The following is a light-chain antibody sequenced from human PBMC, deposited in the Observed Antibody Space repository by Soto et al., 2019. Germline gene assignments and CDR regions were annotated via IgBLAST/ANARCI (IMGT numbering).Light chain of an antibody. CDR1: QSVSSSY. V-gene: IGKV3-20*01. J-gene: IGKJ5*01. CDR2: GAS. CDR3: QQSYSNPRT. Sequence: EIVLTQSPGTLSLSPGERATLSCRASQSVSSSYLAWYQQKPGQAPRLLIYGASSRATGIPDRFSGSGSGTDFTLTIDSLQPEDSATYYCQQSYSNPRTFGQGTRLEIK.